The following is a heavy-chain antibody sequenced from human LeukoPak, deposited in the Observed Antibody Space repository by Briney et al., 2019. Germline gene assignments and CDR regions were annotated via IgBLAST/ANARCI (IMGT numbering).Heavy chain of an antibody. CDR1: GFTFSSYG. CDR2: IRYDGSNK. D-gene: IGHD3-10*01. CDR3: AKDGKNLQGSGKGYFDY. V-gene: IGHV3-30*02. J-gene: IGHJ4*02. Sequence: PGGSLRLSCAASGFTFSSYGMHWVRQAPDKGLEWVAFIRYDGSNKYYADSVKGRFTISRDNSENTLYLQMNSLRAEDTAVYYCAKDGKNLQGSGKGYFDYWGQGTLVTVSS.